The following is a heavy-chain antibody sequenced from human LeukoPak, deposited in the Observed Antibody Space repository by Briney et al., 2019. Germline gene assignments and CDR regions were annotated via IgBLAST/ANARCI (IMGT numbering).Heavy chain of an antibody. CDR2: ISGSGGST. CDR3: ATLPITGTTGY. V-gene: IGHV3-23*01. J-gene: IGHJ4*02. D-gene: IGHD1-7*01. Sequence: PGGSLRLSCAASGFTLSSYAMSWVRQAPGKGREWVSAISGSGGSTYYADSVKGRFTISGDNSKNTLYLQMNSLRAEDTAVYYCATLPITGTTGYWGQGTLVTVSS. CDR1: GFTLSSYA.